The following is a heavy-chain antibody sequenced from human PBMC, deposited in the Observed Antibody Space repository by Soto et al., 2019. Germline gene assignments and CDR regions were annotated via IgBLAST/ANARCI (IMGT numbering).Heavy chain of an antibody. CDR3: ARLPVDTITSLGY. D-gene: IGHD3-3*01. CDR1: GFTFSRYW. J-gene: IGHJ4*02. CDR2: INSDGSSI. V-gene: IGHV3-74*01. Sequence: EVQLVESGGDLVQPGGFLRLSCATSGFTFSRYWMHWVRQVPGKGLVWVSRINSDGSSISYSDAVQGRFTISRDNAKNTSYLQVNSLRVEDPAVYYCARLPVDTITSLGYWGQGTLVTVSS.